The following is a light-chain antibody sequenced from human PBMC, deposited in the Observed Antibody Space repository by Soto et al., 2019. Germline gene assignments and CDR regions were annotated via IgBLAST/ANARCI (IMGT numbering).Light chain of an antibody. CDR3: QQYDNWPP. Sequence: EIVLTQSPGTLSVSPGERATLSCRASQSISSNLVWYQQKAGQAPRLLIYGASTRATGIPARFSGSGSGTEFTLTISSLQSEDFAAYYCQQYDNWPPFGQGTKVEI. CDR1: QSISSN. J-gene: IGKJ1*01. CDR2: GAS. V-gene: IGKV3-15*01.